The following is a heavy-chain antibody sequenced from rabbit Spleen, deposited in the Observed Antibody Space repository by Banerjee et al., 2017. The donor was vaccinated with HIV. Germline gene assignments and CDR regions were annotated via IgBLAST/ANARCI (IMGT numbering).Heavy chain of an antibody. Sequence: QEQLEESGGDLVKPGASLTLTCTASGFSFSSGYDMCWVRQAPGKGLEWIACIYAGSTGTTYYANWAKGRFTISKTSSTTVTLQMASLTAADTATYFCAGDLGVIVYRFSLWGPGTLVTVS. CDR3: AGDLGVIVYRFSL. CDR2: IYAGSTGTT. D-gene: IGHD6-1*01. V-gene: IGHV1S45*01. CDR1: GFSFSSGYD. J-gene: IGHJ4*01.